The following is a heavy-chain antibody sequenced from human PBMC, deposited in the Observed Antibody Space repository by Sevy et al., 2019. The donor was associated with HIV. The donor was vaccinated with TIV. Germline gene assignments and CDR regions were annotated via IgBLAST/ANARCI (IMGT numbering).Heavy chain of an antibody. CDR1: GFIFNTYA. V-gene: IGHV3-30-3*01. CDR3: AKGSSGTYYDFWSGSYYFDY. Sequence: GGSLRLSCAASGFIFNTYAMHWVRQAPGKGLEWVAVISYDGINKYYADSVKGRFTISRDNSRNTLDLQMNSLRAEDTAVYYCAKGSSGTYYDFWSGSYYFDYWGQGTLVTVSS. D-gene: IGHD3-3*01. J-gene: IGHJ4*02. CDR2: ISYDGINK.